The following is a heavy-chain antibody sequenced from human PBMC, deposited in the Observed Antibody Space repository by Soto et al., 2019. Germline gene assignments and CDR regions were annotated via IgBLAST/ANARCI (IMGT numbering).Heavy chain of an antibody. D-gene: IGHD2-2*01. J-gene: IGHJ5*02. CDR3: ARGVASKPPAGHWFQP. CDR2: VYYSSII. V-gene: IGHV4-61*08. CDR1: GDSVSSGDNY. Sequence: SETLSLTCTVSGDSVSSGDNYWTWIRQAPGKGPEWIANVYYSSIINYNPSLKSPVTISVDTSKNQLSLKMISVTTADTAVYYCARGVASKPPAGHWFQPGVNGSLVT.